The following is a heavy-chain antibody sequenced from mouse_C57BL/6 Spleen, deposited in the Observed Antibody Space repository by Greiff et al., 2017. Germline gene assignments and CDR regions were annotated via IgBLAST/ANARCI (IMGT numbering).Heavy chain of an antibody. V-gene: IGHV5-17*01. Sequence: EVTLVESGGGLVKPGGSLKLSCAASGYTFSDYGMHWVRQAPEKGLEWVAYISSGSSTIYYADTVKGRFTISEDNAKNTLFLQMTSLRSEDTAMYYCARADREDYDAMDYWGQGTSVTVSS. CDR1: GYTFSDYG. CDR2: ISSGSSTI. CDR3: ARADREDYDAMDY. J-gene: IGHJ4*01.